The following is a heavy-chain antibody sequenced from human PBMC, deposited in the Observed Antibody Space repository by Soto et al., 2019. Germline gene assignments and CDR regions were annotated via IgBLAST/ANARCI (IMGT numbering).Heavy chain of an antibody. V-gene: IGHV1-18*04. CDR2: ISAYNGNT. CDR1: GYTFTSYG. J-gene: IGHJ6*02. CDR3: ARDGRRRYDIVVAPAAIPPYYYYGMDV. D-gene: IGHD2-2*02. Sequence: QVQLVQSGAEVKKPGASVKVSCKASGYTFTSYGISWVRQAPGQGLEWMGWISAYNGNTNYAQKLQGRVTMTTDTSTSTAYMELRSLRSDDTAVYYCARDGRRRYDIVVAPAAIPPYYYYGMDVWGQGTTVTVSS.